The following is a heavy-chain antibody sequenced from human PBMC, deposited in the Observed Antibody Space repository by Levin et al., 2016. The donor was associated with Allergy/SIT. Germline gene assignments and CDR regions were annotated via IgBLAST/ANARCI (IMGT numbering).Heavy chain of an antibody. V-gene: IGHV3-43*01. CDR2: FNWDGETT. Sequence: GGSLRLSCAASGFTFEDYTMHWVRQAPGKGLEWVSLFNWDGETTYYADSVRGRFTISRDNSKQSLYLHMNSLGPEDTALYYCVRGDYYGSGGSSAYFFDYWGQGTLVTVSS. CDR1: GFTFEDYT. D-gene: IGHD3-10*01. CDR3: VRGDYYGSGGSSAYFFDY. J-gene: IGHJ4*02.